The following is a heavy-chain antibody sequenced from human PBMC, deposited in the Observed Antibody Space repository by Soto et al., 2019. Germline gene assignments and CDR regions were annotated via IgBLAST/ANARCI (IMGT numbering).Heavy chain of an antibody. CDR2: IYYSGST. V-gene: IGHV4-59*01. D-gene: IGHD3-10*01. J-gene: IGHJ6*03. CDR1: GGSISSYS. CDR3: ARSPYYAPGNYYYYYMDV. Sequence: SETLSLTCTVSGGSISSYSWSWIRQPPGKGLEWIGYIYYSGSTNYNPSLKSRVTISVDTSKNQFSLKLSSVTAADTAVYYCARSPYYAPGNYYYYYMDVWGKGTTVTVSS.